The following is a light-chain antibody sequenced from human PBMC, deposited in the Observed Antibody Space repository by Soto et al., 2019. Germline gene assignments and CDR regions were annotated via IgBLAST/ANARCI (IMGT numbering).Light chain of an antibody. Sequence: DIQMTQSPSTLSASVGDRVTITCRASQSISSWLAWYQQKPGPAPKLLIYKASSLQSGVPSRFSGSGSGTEFTLTISSLQPDDFATYYCQQYSSYPYTFGQGTKLEIK. CDR2: KAS. V-gene: IGKV1-5*03. CDR1: QSISSW. J-gene: IGKJ2*01. CDR3: QQYSSYPYT.